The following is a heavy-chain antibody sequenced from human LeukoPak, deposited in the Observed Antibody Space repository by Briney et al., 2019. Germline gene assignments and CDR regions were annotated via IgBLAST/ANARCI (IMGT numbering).Heavy chain of an antibody. Sequence: PGRSLRLSCAASGFTFSSSAMSWVRQAPGKGLVWASRIDGDGSSTSYADSVKGRFTISRDNTKNTLYLQMNSLRAEDTAVYYCTRDLDGSGNYHWFDPWGQGTLVTVSS. CDR1: GFTFSSSA. CDR3: TRDLDGSGNYHWFDP. CDR2: IDGDGSST. D-gene: IGHD3-10*01. V-gene: IGHV3-74*01. J-gene: IGHJ5*02.